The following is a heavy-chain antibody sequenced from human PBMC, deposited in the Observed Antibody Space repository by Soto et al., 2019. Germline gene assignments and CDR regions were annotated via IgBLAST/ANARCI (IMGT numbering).Heavy chain of an antibody. CDR3: AGDTGWNIRH. J-gene: IGHJ4*02. V-gene: IGHV3-7*04. CDR1: GFSFSTYW. Sequence: EVQLVESGGGLVQPGGSLRLSCAASGFSFSTYWMNWVRQAPGKGLEWVAIIKQDGSEQFYVDSVKGRFTISRDNAKNSAYLQLNSLRDEDTAVYYCAGDTGWNIRHWGQGTLVTVSS. D-gene: IGHD1-1*01. CDR2: IKQDGSEQ.